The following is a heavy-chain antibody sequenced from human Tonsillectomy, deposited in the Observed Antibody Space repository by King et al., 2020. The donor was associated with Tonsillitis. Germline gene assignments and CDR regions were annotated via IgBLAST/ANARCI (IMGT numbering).Heavy chain of an antibody. CDR3: VKSRMVAATSGFDY. CDR2: ISWNSGNI. D-gene: IGHD2-15*01. Sequence: VQLVESGGGLVQPGRSLRLSCAASGFIFDDYAMYWVRQAPGKGLEWVSGISWNSGNIDYADSVRGRFTISRDNAKNSLFLQMNNLRAEDTAFYYCVKSRMVAATSGFDYWGQGTLVTVSS. J-gene: IGHJ4*02. CDR1: GFIFDDYA. V-gene: IGHV3-9*01.